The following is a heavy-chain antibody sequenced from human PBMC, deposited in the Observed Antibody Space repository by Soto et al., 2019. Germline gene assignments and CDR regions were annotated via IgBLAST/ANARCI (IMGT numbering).Heavy chain of an antibody. V-gene: IGHV1-69*12. J-gene: IGHJ6*02. CDR2: IIPIFGTA. Sequence: QVQLVQSGAEVKRPGSSVMVSCKASGDTFSSYAISWVRQAPGQGLECMGGIIPIFGTANYAQKFQGRVTITADESTSTAYMELSSLRSEDTAVYYCAGPPELTRIYYYYGMDVWGQGTTVTVSS. D-gene: IGHD1-7*01. CDR3: AGPPELTRIYYYYGMDV. CDR1: GDTFSSYA.